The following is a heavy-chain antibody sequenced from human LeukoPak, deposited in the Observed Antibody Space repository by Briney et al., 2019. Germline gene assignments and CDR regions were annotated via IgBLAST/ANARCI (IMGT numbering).Heavy chain of an antibody. CDR1: GFTFNNYA. J-gene: IGHJ4*02. CDR3: AKDLSMGKLSLYGDFDY. V-gene: IGHV3-23*01. CDR2: ISGSGGTT. D-gene: IGHD3-16*02. Sequence: GGSLRLSCAASGFTFNNYAMNWVRQAPGKGLEWVSGISGSGGTTYYTDSVKGRFTLSGDNSKITLYLQLNSVRAEDTAVYFCAKDLSMGKLSLYGDFDYWGQGTLVTVSS.